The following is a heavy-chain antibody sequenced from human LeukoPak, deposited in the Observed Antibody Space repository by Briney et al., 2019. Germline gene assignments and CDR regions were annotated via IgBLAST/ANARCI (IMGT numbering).Heavy chain of an antibody. Sequence: SSETLSLTCTVSGGSISSYYWSWIRQPPGKGLEWIGYIYYSGSTNYNPSLKSRVTISVDRSKNQFSLKLSSVTAADTAVYYCASTSRDGYNGDYWGQGTLVTVSS. CDR1: GGSISSYY. CDR2: IYYSGST. V-gene: IGHV4-59*12. D-gene: IGHD5-24*01. J-gene: IGHJ4*02. CDR3: ASTSRDGYNGDY.